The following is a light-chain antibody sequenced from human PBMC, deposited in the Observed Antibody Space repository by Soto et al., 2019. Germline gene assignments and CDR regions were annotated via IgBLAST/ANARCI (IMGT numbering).Light chain of an antibody. Sequence: QSALTQPASVSGSPGQSIAISCTGTSSDVGSHNHVSWYQQYPGKAPKLIIYEVSNRPSGVSARFSGSKFGSTASLTISGLQAEDEAEYYCNSLSAAGSSYVFGLGTKLTVL. CDR3: NSLSAAGSSYV. CDR1: SSDVGSHNH. V-gene: IGLV2-14*01. J-gene: IGLJ1*01. CDR2: EVS.